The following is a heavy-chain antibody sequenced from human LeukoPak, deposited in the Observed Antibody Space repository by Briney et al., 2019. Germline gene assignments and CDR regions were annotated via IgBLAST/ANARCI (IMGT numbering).Heavy chain of an antibody. J-gene: IGHJ4*02. CDR3: TRENRSFCPFAF. CDR2: IAHDGTR. Sequence: SGTLSLTCSLWIGFIELNNYLSPVRQAPGKGLEWIGEIAHDGTRNYNPSLRSRVAMSFDRANNYFSLSLTAVTAADTGLCYCTRENRSFCPFAFWGQGVMVTVSS. CDR1: IGFIELNNY. D-gene: IGHD3-16*01. V-gene: IGHV4-4*02.